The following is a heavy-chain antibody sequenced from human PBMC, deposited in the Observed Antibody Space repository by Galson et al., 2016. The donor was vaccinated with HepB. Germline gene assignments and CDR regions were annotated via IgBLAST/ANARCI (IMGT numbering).Heavy chain of an antibody. V-gene: IGHV4-39*01. CDR1: GGSISSPGYY. D-gene: IGHD2-21*01. J-gene: IGHJ4*02. CDR3: ARRGIVPTVPTDY. Sequence: SETLSLTCAVSGGSISSPGYYWGWIRQPPGQGLDWIGTVSYTGSTYYNPSLQSRVTISVDTSMNVFSLKLSSVTAADTAVYYCARRGIVPTVPTDYWGQGTLVAVSS. CDR2: VSYTGST.